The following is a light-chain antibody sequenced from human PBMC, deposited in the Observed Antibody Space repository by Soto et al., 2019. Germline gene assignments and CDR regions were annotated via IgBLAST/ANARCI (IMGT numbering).Light chain of an antibody. CDR2: GAS. J-gene: IGKJ4*01. CDR1: QSVGGD. Sequence: ERAMTQSPATLSVSPGERATLSCRASQSVGGDLAWYQQKPGQAPRLLIYGASSRAPGIPDRFSGSGSGTGFTLTISSLQSEDSAVYYCQQYENWPQLTFGGGTKVDIK. CDR3: QQYENWPQLT. V-gene: IGKV3-15*01.